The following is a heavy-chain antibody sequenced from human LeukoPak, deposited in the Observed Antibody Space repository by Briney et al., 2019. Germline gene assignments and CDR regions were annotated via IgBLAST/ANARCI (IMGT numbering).Heavy chain of an antibody. CDR1: GFTVSINY. V-gene: IGHV3-66*01. CDR3: ASYRYGSSFAFDI. D-gene: IGHD6-6*01. CDR2: IYSSGST. J-gene: IGHJ3*02. Sequence: GRSLRLSCGPSGFTVSINYISCVCQAPGKGLEWVSIIYSSGSTYYADSVKGRLAISRDNSNNSLYLLMNSLRAEDTAVYYCASYRYGSSFAFDIWYQGTMVTVSS.